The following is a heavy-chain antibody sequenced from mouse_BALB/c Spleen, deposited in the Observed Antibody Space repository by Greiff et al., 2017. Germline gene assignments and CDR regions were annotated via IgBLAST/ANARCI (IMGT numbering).Heavy chain of an antibody. D-gene: IGHD2-4*01. J-gene: IGHJ2*01. Sequence: EVKVEESGGGLVQPGGSMKLSCVASGFTFSNYWMNWVRQSPEKGLEWVAEIRLKSNNYATHYAESVKGRFTISRDDSKSSVYLQMNNLRAEDTGIYYCTRGIYYDWGQGTTLTVSS. CDR3: TRGIYYD. V-gene: IGHV6-6*02. CDR1: GFTFSNYW. CDR2: IRLKSNNYAT.